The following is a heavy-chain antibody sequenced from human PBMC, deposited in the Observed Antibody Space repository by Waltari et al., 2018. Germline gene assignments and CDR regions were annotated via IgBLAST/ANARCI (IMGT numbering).Heavy chain of an antibody. Sequence: EVQLVESGGGLVQSGDSLRLSCAASGFSFSSYWMNWVRQTPGKVLEWVVNIKEDGGEKYYVDSVKGRFTISRDNAKNSLYLQMNSLRVEDTAVYFCASVQRRWSMDVWGQGTTVTVSS. CDR2: IKEDGGEK. V-gene: IGHV3-7*01. CDR1: GFSFSSYW. J-gene: IGHJ6*02. CDR3: ASVQRRWSMDV. D-gene: IGHD6-25*01.